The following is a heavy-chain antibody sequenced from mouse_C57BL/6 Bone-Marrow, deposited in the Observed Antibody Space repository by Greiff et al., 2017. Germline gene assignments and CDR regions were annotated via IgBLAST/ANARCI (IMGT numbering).Heavy chain of an antibody. Sequence: QVQLQQPGAELVKPGASVKLSCKASGYTFTSYWMHWVKQRPGQGLEWIGMFHPISGSTHYNEKFKSKGTLPVDKSSSTAYMQLRSLTSEDSAVYYGAKDGVPDYWGQGTTLTVSS. J-gene: IGHJ2*01. V-gene: IGHV1-64*01. CDR3: AKDGVPDY. D-gene: IGHD5-1*01. CDR1: GYTFTSYW. CDR2: FHPISGST.